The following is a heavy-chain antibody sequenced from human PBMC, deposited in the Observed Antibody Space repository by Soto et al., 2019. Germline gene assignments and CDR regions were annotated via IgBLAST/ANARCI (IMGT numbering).Heavy chain of an antibody. CDR1: GYTFIRYG. CDR2: IWYDGSNK. Sequence: QVQLVESGGGVVQPGMSLRLSCAASGYTFIRYGMHWVRQAPGKGLEWVAVIWYDGSNKYYADSVKGRFTISRDNSKKTVFLQMDSLRVEDTALYYCARDGSGGAWGCFDPWGQGTLVSVSS. J-gene: IGHJ5*02. D-gene: IGHD3-10*01. CDR3: ARDGSGGAWGCFDP. V-gene: IGHV3-33*01.